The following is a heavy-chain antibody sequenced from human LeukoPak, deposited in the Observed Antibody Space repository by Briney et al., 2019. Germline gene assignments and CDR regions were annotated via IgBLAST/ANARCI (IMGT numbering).Heavy chain of an antibody. V-gene: IGHV1-18*01. CDR1: SYTFASYG. D-gene: IGHD6-13*01. CDR2: ISGYDDNT. J-gene: IGHJ4*02. Sequence: ASVKVSCKASSYTFASYGISWVRQAPGQGLEWMGWISGYDDNTRFAQHLQGRVTLTTDKSTSTAYMELRSLTSDDTALYYCAGDTALITTPGGPDIWGQGTLITVSS. CDR3: AGDTALITTPGGPDI.